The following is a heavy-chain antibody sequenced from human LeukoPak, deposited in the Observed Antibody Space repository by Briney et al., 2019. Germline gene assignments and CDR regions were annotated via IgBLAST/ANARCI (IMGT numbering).Heavy chain of an antibody. CDR1: GGSISSSNYY. CDR3: ARLYYDTSGYFDY. Sequence: SETLSLTCTVSGGSISSSNYYWRWIRQPPGEGLEWVGSIYYSGSTYYNPSLKSRVTISVDTSKNQFSLKLSSVTAGDTAVYYCARLYYDTSGYFDYWGQGTLVTVSS. V-gene: IGHV4-39*01. D-gene: IGHD3-22*01. CDR2: IYYSGST. J-gene: IGHJ4*02.